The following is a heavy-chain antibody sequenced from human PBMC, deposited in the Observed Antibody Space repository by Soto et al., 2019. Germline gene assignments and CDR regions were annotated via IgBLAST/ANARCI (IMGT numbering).Heavy chain of an antibody. V-gene: IGHV3-21*01. Sequence: PGGSLRLSCAASGFTFSSYSMNWVRQAPGKGLEWVSSISSSSSYIYYADSVKGRFTISRDNAKNSLYLQMNSLRAEDTAVYYCARDRITMVRGVTIGANDAFDIWGQGTMVTVSS. CDR1: GFTFSSYS. CDR2: ISSSSSYI. D-gene: IGHD3-10*01. CDR3: ARDRITMVRGVTIGANDAFDI. J-gene: IGHJ3*02.